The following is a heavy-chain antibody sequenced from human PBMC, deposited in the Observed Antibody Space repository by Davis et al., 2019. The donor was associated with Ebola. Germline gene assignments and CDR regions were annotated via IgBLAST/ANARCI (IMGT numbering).Heavy chain of an antibody. CDR1: GFTLSTYG. J-gene: IGHJ3*02. D-gene: IGHD5-12*01. V-gene: IGHV3-30*03. CDR3: ARDVGWLQFDI. Sequence: GESLKISCAASGFTLSTYGVHWVRQAPGKGLEWVALISDDGSNKYYADSVKGRFPISRDNSKNTLYLQMNSLRPEDTAVYYCARDVGWLQFDIWGQGTMVTVSS. CDR2: ISDDGSNK.